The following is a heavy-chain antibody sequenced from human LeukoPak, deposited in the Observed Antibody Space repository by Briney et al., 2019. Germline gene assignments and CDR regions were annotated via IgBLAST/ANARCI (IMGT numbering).Heavy chain of an antibody. CDR3: ARSRGYRNYYFDC. CDR1: GGSFSGYY. V-gene: IGHV4-34*01. J-gene: IGHJ4*02. CDR2: INHSGST. D-gene: IGHD5-18*01. Sequence: PSETLSLTCAVYGGSFSGYYWSWIRQPPGKGLEWIGEINHSGSTNYNPSLKSRVTISVGTSKNQFSLKLSSVTAADTAVYYCARSRGYRNYYFDCWGQGTLVTVSS.